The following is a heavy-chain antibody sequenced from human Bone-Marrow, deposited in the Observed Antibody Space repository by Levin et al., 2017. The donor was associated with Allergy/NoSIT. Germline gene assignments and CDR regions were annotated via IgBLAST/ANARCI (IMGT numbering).Heavy chain of an antibody. CDR2: INHSGNT. CDR3: ARGKGDMTMIVVVITAAEFYIDS. Sequence: SETLSLTCAVYGVSFSDYSWTWIRQPPGKGLEWIGEINHSGNTKYNPSLKSRVTMSVDTSKNQFSLKLTSVPAADTAVYYCARGKGDMTMIVVVITAAEFYIDSWGQGTQVTVPS. J-gene: IGHJ4*02. V-gene: IGHV4-34*01. D-gene: IGHD3-22*01. CDR1: GVSFSDYS.